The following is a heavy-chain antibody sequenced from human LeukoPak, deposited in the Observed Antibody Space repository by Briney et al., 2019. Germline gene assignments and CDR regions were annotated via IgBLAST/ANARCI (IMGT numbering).Heavy chain of an antibody. V-gene: IGHV3-15*01. CDR1: GFTFSNAW. J-gene: IGHJ6*02. CDR2: IKSKTDGGTT. D-gene: IGHD2-15*01. Sequence: GGSLRLSCAASGFTFSNAWMSWVRQAPGKGLEWVGRIKSKTDGGTTDYAAPVKGRFTISRDDSKNTLYLQMNSLKTEDAAVYYCTTPLWYCSGGSCYRGSYYYYGMDVWGQGTTVTVSS. CDR3: TTPLWYCSGGSCYRGSYYYYGMDV.